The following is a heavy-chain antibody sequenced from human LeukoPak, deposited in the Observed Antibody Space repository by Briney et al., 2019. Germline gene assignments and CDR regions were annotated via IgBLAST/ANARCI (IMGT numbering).Heavy chain of an antibody. CDR2: INHSGST. CDR3: ARGLGKQQGDY. J-gene: IGHJ4*02. CDR1: GGSFSGYY. D-gene: IGHD6-13*01. Sequence: PSETLSLTCAVYGGSFSGYYWSWIRQPPGKGLEWIGEINHSGSTNYNPSLKSRVTISVDTSKNQFSLKLSSVTAADTAVYYCARGLGKQQGDYWGQGTLVTVSS. V-gene: IGHV4-34*01.